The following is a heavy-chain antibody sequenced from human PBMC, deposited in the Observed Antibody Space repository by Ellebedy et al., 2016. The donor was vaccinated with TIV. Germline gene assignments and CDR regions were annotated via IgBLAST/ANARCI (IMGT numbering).Heavy chain of an antibody. V-gene: IGHV3-21*01. CDR1: GFTFSSYS. D-gene: IGHD1-14*01. Sequence: GESLKISCAASGFTFSSYSMNWVRQAPGKGLEWVSSISSSSSYIYYADSVKGRFTISRDNAKNSLYLQMNSLRAEDTAVYYCARDRKGSYYYYGMDVWGQGTTVTVSS. CDR2: ISSSSSYI. J-gene: IGHJ6*02. CDR3: ARDRKGSYYYYGMDV.